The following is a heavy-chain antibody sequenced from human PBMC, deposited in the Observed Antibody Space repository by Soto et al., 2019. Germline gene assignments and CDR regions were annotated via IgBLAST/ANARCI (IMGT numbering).Heavy chain of an antibody. J-gene: IGHJ6*02. V-gene: IGHV3-23*01. Sequence: GGSLRLSCAASGFTFSSYAMSWVRQAPGKGLEWVSAISGSGGSTYYADSVKGRFTISRDNSKNTLYLQMNSLRAEDTAVYYCAKAIKAYYYYGMDVWGQGTTVTVSS. CDR3: AKAIKAYYYYGMDV. CDR1: GFTFSSYA. CDR2: ISGSGGST. D-gene: IGHD3-9*01.